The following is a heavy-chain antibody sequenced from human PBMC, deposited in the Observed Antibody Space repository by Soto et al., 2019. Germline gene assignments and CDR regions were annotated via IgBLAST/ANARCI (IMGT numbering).Heavy chain of an antibody. CDR1: GGSISSGSLS. CDR3: ARWWMYAPRFDP. Sequence: SETLSRTYVVSGGSISSGSLSWSWILQPPGKGLEWIGYIYHSGSTYYNPSLKSRVTISVDRSKNQFSLKLSSVTAADTAVYYCARWWMYAPRFDPWGQG. V-gene: IGHV4-30-2*01. CDR2: IYHSGST. D-gene: IGHD2-8*01. J-gene: IGHJ5*02.